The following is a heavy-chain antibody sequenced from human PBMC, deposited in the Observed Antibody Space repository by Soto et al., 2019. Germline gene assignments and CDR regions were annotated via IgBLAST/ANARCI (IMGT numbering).Heavy chain of an antibody. CDR2: IYLDDDE. CDR3: SHRPRGYSYHFDY. D-gene: IGHD5-18*01. V-gene: IGHV2-5*02. Sequence: QITLKESGPTLVKPTQTLTLTCTFSGFSLNTRGVGVGWIRQPPGTDLEWLALIYLDDDEGYSPSLRGRLTITKDTYINQVVLTMTNMDTVASATYYCSHRPRGYSYHFDYWGQGTLVTVSS. J-gene: IGHJ4*02. CDR1: GFSLNTRGVG.